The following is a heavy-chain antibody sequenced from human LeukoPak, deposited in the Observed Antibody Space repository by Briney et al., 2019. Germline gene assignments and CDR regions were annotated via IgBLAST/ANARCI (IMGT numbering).Heavy chain of an antibody. CDR2: ISGSGGRT. CDR1: VFTFSRYA. D-gene: IGHD3-22*01. Sequence: GGTLRLFRAASVFTFSRYAMHWVRHAPGKGLECVAMISGSGGRTYYADSVKGRLNSSRDNSKNTLYMQMNSLRAEDRAVYYCAKDLESSGCYLGENFDYWGQGTLVTVSS. V-gene: IGHV3-23*01. CDR3: AKDLESSGCYLGENFDY. J-gene: IGHJ4*02.